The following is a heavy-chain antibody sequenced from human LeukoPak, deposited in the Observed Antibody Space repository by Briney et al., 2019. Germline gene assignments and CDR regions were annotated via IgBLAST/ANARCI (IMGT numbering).Heavy chain of an antibody. V-gene: IGHV3-21*01. D-gene: IGHD6-19*01. J-gene: IGHJ4*02. CDR3: ARAPPAFIAVAGTSDY. Sequence: GGSLRLSCAASGFTFSSYSMNWVRQAPGKGLEWVSSISSSSSYIYYADSVKGRFTISRDNAKNSLYLQMNSLRTEDTAVHYCARAPPAFIAVAGTSDYWGQGTLVTVSS. CDR1: GFTFSSYS. CDR2: ISSSSSYI.